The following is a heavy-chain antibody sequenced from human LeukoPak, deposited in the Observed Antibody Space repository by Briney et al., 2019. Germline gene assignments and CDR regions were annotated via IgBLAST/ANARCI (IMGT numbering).Heavy chain of an antibody. CDR2: IYYSGST. J-gene: IGHJ4*01. V-gene: IGHV4-39*01. CDR3: ARSRFIAAADY. CDR1: GGSISSSSYY. Sequence: PSETLSLTCTVSGGSISSSSYYWGWIRQPPGKGLEWIGSIYYSGSTYYNPSLKSRVTISVDTSKNQFSLKLSSVTAADTAVYYCARSRFIAAADYWGHGILVTVSS. D-gene: IGHD6-13*01.